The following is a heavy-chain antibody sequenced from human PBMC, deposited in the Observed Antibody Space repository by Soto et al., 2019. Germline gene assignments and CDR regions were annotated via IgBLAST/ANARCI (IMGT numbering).Heavy chain of an antibody. V-gene: IGHV3-30*18. D-gene: IGHD1-26*01. Sequence: GGSLRLSCAASGFTFSGYGMHWVRQAPGKGLEWVAVISYDGSNKYYADSVKGRFTISRDNSKNTLYLQMNSLRAEDTAVYYCAKSLGAPADYWGQGTLVTVSS. J-gene: IGHJ4*02. CDR1: GFTFSGYG. CDR2: ISYDGSNK. CDR3: AKSLGAPADY.